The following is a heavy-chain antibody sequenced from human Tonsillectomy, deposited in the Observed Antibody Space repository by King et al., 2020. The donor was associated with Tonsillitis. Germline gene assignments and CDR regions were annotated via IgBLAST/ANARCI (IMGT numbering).Heavy chain of an antibody. CDR2: ISSGGTNI. V-gene: IGHV3-64*07. D-gene: IGHD3-22*01. CDR1: GFTFSNYA. J-gene: IGHJ4*02. CDR3: VRLSSAYYYDY. Sequence: VQLVESGGGLVQPGGSLRLSCVASGFTFSNYALHWVRQAPGKGLQYVSSISSGGTNIYYADSVKGRFTISRDISKNTLYLQMGSLRAEDMALYYCVRLSSAYYYDYWGQGTLVTVSP.